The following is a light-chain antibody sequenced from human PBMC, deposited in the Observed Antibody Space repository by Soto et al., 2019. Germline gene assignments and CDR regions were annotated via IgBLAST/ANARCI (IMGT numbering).Light chain of an antibody. J-gene: IGLJ3*02. Sequence: QSALTQPPSASGSPGQSVTISCTGTSSDVGGYNYVSWYQQYPGKAPKLMIYEVTKRPSGVPDRFSGSKSGNTASLTVSGLQAEDEADYYCSSYAGSSWVFGGGTKLTVL. V-gene: IGLV2-8*01. CDR2: EVT. CDR3: SSYAGSSWV. CDR1: SSDVGGYNY.